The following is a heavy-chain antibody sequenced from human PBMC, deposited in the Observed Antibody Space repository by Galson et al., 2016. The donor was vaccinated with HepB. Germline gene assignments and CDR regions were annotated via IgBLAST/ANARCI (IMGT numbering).Heavy chain of an antibody. J-gene: IGHJ3*01. CDR3: ASAQTGTAQIRAFDF. D-gene: IGHD1-7*01. CDR1: GDSVSSNSAV. V-gene: IGHV6-1*01. CDR2: TYYRSKWYN. Sequence: CAISGDSVSSNSAVWNWIRQSPSRGLEWLGRTYYRSKWYNDYAVSLKGRITIDPDTSKNQFSLQLNSVTPEDTAIYYCASAQTGTAQIRAFDFWGQGTMVTVSS.